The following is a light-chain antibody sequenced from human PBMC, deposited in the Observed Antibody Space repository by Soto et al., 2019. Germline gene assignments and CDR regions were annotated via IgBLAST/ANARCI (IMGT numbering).Light chain of an antibody. J-gene: IGLJ1*01. CDR2: EVS. CDR3: ASHTTSKPRV. V-gene: IGLV2-14*03. Sequence: QSALTQPASVSGSPGQSIAISCTGTSSDVGAYDYVSWYQQHPDKAPKLIIYEVSHRPAGVSNRFSASKYVNTATLTISGLQTEDEADYYCASHTTSKPRVFGTGTKVTVL. CDR1: SSDVGAYDY.